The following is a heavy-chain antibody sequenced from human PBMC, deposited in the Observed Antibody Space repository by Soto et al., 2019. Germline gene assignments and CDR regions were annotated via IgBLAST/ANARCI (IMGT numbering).Heavy chain of an antibody. D-gene: IGHD4-17*01. J-gene: IGHJ4*02. CDR2: IYYSGST. Sequence: QLQLQESGPGLVKPSETLSLTCTVSGGSISRSSYYWGWIRQPPGKGLEWIGSIYYSGSTYYNPSLKSRVTISVDTSKNQFSLKLSSVTAADTAVYSCARHDYGGFGLWGQGTLVTVSS. CDR1: GGSISRSSYY. CDR3: ARHDYGGFGL. V-gene: IGHV4-39*01.